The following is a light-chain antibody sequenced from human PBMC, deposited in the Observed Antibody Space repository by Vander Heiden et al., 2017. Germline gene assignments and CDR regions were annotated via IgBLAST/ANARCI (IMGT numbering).Light chain of an antibody. CDR2: DVS. CDR3: SSYTSSSNPV. J-gene: IGLJ3*02. Sequence: SALTQPASLTRSPPQSITISCTGTSSDVGGYNYVCWYQQHAGKATKLMIYDVSRRPGGVASRFSGSKSGNTAALTISGRLEEDEADYYCSSYTSSSNPVFGGGTKLTVL. CDR1: SSDVGGYNY. V-gene: IGLV2-14*01.